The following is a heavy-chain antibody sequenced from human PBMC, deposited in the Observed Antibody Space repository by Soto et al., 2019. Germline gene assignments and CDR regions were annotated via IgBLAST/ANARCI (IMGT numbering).Heavy chain of an antibody. CDR2: IYYSGST. Sequence: SETLSLTCTVSGGSISSYYWSWIRQPPGKGLEWIGYIYYSGSTNYNPSLKSRVTISVDTSKNQFSLKLSSVTAADTAVYYCARDYSRLLPYFDYWGQGTLVTVSS. CDR3: ARDYSRLLPYFDY. J-gene: IGHJ4*02. V-gene: IGHV4-59*01. D-gene: IGHD3-22*01. CDR1: GGSISSYY.